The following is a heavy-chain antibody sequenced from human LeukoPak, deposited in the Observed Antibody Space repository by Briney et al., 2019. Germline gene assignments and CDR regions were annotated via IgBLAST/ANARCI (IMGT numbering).Heavy chain of an antibody. J-gene: IGHJ3*02. CDR1: GGSISSYS. CDR3: ARAPDDLLHGRAFDI. D-gene: IGHD1-1*01. V-gene: IGHV4-59*12. CDR2: IYNSVST. Sequence: SETLSLTCTVSGGSISSYSWSWIRQPPGKGLEWIGYIYNSVSTNYNPSLKSRVTISVDTSKNQFSLQLNSVNAEDTAVYFCARAPDDLLHGRAFDIWGQGILVTVSS.